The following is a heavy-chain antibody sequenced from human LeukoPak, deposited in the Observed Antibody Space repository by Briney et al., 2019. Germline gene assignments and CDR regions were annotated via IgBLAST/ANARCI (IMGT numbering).Heavy chain of an antibody. V-gene: IGHV3-30-3*01. CDR1: GFTFSSYA. CDR2: LSDDGSNK. CDR3: ARDKTAGLDY. Sequence: GGSLRLSCAASGFTFSSYAMHWVRQAPGKGLEWVAVLSDDGSNKYYADSVKGRFTISRDNFKNTLYLQTNSLRAEDTAVYYYARDKTAGLDYWGQGTLVTVSS. J-gene: IGHJ4*02. D-gene: IGHD2-21*02.